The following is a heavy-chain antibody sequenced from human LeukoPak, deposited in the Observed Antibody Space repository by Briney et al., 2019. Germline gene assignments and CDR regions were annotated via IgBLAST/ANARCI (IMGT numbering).Heavy chain of an antibody. Sequence: AEGSLRLSCVASGFTFEKYVMNWVRQAPGKGPEWLATIYGSGVSISYADSVKGRFTISRDNSKNTLYLQMNSLRAEDTAMYFCAKDLGWELPAEAYWGQGILVTVSS. D-gene: IGHD1-26*01. J-gene: IGHJ4*02. CDR3: AKDLGWELPAEAY. CDR2: IYGSGVSI. V-gene: IGHV3-23*01. CDR1: GFTFEKYV.